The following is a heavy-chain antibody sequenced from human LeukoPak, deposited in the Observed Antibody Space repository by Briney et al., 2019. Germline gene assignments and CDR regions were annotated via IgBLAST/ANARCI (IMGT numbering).Heavy chain of an antibody. CDR1: GFTFTSSA. D-gene: IGHD3-22*01. J-gene: IGHJ6*02. CDR2: IVVGSGNT. V-gene: IGHV1-58*02. CDR3: AADPAYYDSSGQDYYYYGMDV. Sequence: GASVKVSCKASGFTFTSSAMQWVRQARGQRLEWIGWIVVGSGNTNYAQKFQERVTITRDMSTSTAYMELSSLRPEDTAVYYCAADPAYYDSSGQDYYYYGMDVWGRGTTVTVSS.